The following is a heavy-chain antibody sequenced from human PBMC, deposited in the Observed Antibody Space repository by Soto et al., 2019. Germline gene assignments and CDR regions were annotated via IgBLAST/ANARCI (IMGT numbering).Heavy chain of an antibody. CDR2: IWYDGSNK. J-gene: IGHJ6*02. Sequence: PGGSLRLSCAASGFTFSSYGMHWVRQAPGKGLEWVAVIWYDGSNKYYADSVKGRFTISRDNSKNTLYLQMNSLRAEDTAVYYCARGYWNDFRSLVRSMDVWGQGTTVTVSS. CDR3: ARGYWNDFRSLVRSMDV. D-gene: IGHD1-1*01. V-gene: IGHV3-33*01. CDR1: GFTFSSYG.